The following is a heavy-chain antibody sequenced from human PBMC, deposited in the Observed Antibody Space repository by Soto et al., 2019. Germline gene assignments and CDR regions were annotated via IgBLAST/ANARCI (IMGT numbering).Heavy chain of an antibody. D-gene: IGHD5-18*01. CDR1: GGTFSSYA. CDR2: IIPTFGTA. J-gene: IGHJ4*02. V-gene: IGHV1-69*12. Sequence: QVQLVQSGAEVKKPGSSVKVSCKASGGTFSSYAISWVRQAPGQGLEWMGGIIPTFGTANYAQKFQGRVTVTADESTSTAYMELSSLRSEDTAVYYCAILPRGYSYVLEDYWGQGTLVTVSS. CDR3: AILPRGYSYVLEDY.